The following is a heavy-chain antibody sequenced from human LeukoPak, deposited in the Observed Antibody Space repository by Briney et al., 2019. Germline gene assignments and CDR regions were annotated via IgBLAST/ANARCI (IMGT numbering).Heavy chain of an antibody. D-gene: IGHD6-6*01. CDR2: INTNTGNP. V-gene: IGHV7-4-1*02. CDR3: ARVTRSSPLNFDY. Sequence: GASVNVSCKASGYTFTSYAMNWVRQAPGQGLEWMGWINTNTGNPTYAQGFTGRFVLSLDTSVSTAYLQISSLKAEDTAVYYCARVTRSSPLNFDYWGQGTLVTVSS. CDR1: GYTFTSYA. J-gene: IGHJ4*02.